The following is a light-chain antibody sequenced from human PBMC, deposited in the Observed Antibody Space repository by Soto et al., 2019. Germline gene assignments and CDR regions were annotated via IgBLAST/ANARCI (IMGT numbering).Light chain of an antibody. Sequence: EIVLTQSPATLSLSPGERATLSCRASQSVSSYLAWYQQKPGQAPRLLIYDASNRATGIPARFSGSGSGTDFTLTISSLEPEDFAVYYCQQYGRTFGGGTKVDIK. V-gene: IGKV3-11*01. CDR1: QSVSSY. CDR3: QQYGRT. J-gene: IGKJ4*01. CDR2: DAS.